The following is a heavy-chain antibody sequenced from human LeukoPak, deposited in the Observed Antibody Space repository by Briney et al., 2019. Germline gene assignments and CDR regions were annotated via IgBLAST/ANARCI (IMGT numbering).Heavy chain of an antibody. Sequence: PSETLSLTCAVYGGSFSGYYWSWIRQPPGKGLEWIGEINRSGSTNYNPSLKSRVTISVDTSKNQFSLKLSSVTAADTAVYYCARRRLRRGYYFDYWGQGTLVTVSS. J-gene: IGHJ4*02. CDR1: GGSFSGYY. V-gene: IGHV4-34*01. D-gene: IGHD2-21*01. CDR3: ARRRLRRGYYFDY. CDR2: INRSGST.